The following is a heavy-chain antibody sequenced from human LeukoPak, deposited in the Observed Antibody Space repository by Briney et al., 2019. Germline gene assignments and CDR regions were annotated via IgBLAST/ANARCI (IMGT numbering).Heavy chain of an antibody. CDR2: ISSSGSTI. CDR3: ARDRDQTDYYYYYGMDV. Sequence: GGSLRLSCAASGFTFSDYYMSWIRQAPGKGLEWVSYISSSGSTIYYADSVKGRFTISRDNAKNPLYLQMNSLRAEDTAVYYCARDRDQTDYYYYYGMDVWGQGTTVTVSS. D-gene: IGHD2-2*01. J-gene: IGHJ6*02. V-gene: IGHV3-11*01. CDR1: GFTFSDYY.